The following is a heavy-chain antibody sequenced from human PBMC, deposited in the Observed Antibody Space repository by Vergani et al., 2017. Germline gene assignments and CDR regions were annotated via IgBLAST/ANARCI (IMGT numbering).Heavy chain of an antibody. CDR1: GYTFTSYD. D-gene: IGHD4-23*01. CDR2: MNPNSGNT. CDR3: ARWPRDPPYGGNCKVGYMDV. V-gene: IGHV1-8*01. J-gene: IGHJ6*03. Sequence: QVQLVQSGAEVKKPGASVKVSCKASGYTFTSYDINWVRQATGQGLEWMGWMNPNSGNTGYAQKFQGRVTMTRNTSISTAYMELSSLRSEDTAVYYCARWPRDPPYGGNCKVGYMDVWGKGTTVTVSS.